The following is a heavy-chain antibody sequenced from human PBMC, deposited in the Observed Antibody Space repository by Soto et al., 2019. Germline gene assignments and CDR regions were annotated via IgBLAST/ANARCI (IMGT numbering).Heavy chain of an antibody. D-gene: IGHD3-16*01. J-gene: IGHJ2*01. V-gene: IGHV3-23*01. Sequence: EVQLLESGGGLVQPGGSLRLSCAASQFTFSYYAMGWVRQAPGKGLEWVSLISGAGGSTNYAESVKGLFAIYRDNSENTLYQQMNSLSAEDTAVYYCAKVRPPFDLWSRCTLVIFSP. CDR2: ISGAGGST. CDR1: QFTFSYYA. CDR3: AKVRPPFDL.